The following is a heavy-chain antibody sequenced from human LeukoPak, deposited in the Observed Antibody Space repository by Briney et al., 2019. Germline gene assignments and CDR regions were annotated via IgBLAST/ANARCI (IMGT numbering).Heavy chain of an antibody. D-gene: IGHD5-18*01. J-gene: IGHJ4*02. CDR2: IRYDGSNK. CDR1: GFTFSSYG. V-gene: IGHV3-30*02. CDR3: AKGGRGYSYGSFDY. Sequence: PGESLRLSCAASGFTFSSYGMHWVRQAPGKGLEWVAFIRYDGSNKYYADSVKGRFTISRDNSKNTLYLQMNSLRAEDTAVYYCAKGGRGYSYGSFDYWGQGTLVTVSS.